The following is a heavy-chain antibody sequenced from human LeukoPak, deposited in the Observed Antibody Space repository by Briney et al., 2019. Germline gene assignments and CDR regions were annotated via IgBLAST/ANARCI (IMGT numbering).Heavy chain of an antibody. CDR2: IKRDGREK. CDR1: GFTFSSFC. Sequence: GGSLSLSCTVSGFTFSSFCMSCVRESPGKAREGVDYIKRDGREKYLVDSVKGRFTISRDNAKNSLYLQMNSLRAEDTAVYYCARDVSEYCSSASCLYQYYYGMDVWGQGTTVTVSS. J-gene: IGHJ6*02. CDR3: ARDVSEYCSSASCLYQYYYGMDV. V-gene: IGHV3-7*01. D-gene: IGHD2-2*01.